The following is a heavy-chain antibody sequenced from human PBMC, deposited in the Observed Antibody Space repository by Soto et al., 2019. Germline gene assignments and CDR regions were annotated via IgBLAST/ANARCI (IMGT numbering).Heavy chain of an antibody. CDR1: GLTLIELS. D-gene: IGHD3-3*01. CDR2: FDDEDGET. Sequence: QVQLVPSGAEVKKPGASVTGSCKLSGLTLIELSIHWVRQAPGKGLEWMGGFDDEDGETIYAQKFQGRDTMTEDTNTHTAYMELSSLRSEDTALYFCATLRSWSGYTHWGQGTLVTVSS. V-gene: IGHV1-24*01. J-gene: IGHJ4*02. CDR3: ATLRSWSGYTH.